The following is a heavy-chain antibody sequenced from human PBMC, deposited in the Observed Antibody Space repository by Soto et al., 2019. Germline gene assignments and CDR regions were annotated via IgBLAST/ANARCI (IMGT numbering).Heavy chain of an antibody. CDR2: VSTSGRST. Sequence: GGSLRLSCSASGFIFSESTIYWVRQVPGKGLEAISAVSTSGRSTYYADSVKDRFTISRDNSKNTLFLQMGSLRPEDTAIYYCVKKEHGLDGVVFDYCGQGTQVTVSS. CDR3: VKKEHGLDGVVFDY. CDR1: GFIFSEST. V-gene: IGHV3-64D*06. J-gene: IGHJ4*02. D-gene: IGHD3-16*01.